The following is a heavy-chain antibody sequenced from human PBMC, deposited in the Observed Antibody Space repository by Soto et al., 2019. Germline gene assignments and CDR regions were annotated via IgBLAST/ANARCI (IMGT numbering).Heavy chain of an antibody. CDR1: GYTFTSYA. CDR3: ARYPTDYYYYGMDV. CDR2: INPIFGTA. J-gene: IGHJ6*02. Sequence: PSVKVSCKASGYTFTSYAIHWVRLAPGQGLEWMGGINPIFGTADYAQKFQGRVTITADESTSTAYMELSSLRSEDTAVYYCARYPTDYYYYGMDVWGQGTTVTVSS. V-gene: IGHV1-69*13.